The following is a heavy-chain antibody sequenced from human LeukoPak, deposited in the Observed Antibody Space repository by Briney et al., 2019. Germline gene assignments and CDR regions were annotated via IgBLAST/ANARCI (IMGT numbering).Heavy chain of an antibody. CDR2: LNPSGGST. J-gene: IGHJ4*02. CDR1: GYTFISYY. Sequence: ASVKVSCKASGYTFISYYMHWGRQAPGQGLEWMGILNPSGGSTTYAQKFQGRVTMTRDTSTSTVYMELSSLRSEDTAVYYCAKGGDYDFWSGYSYYFDYWGQGTLVSVSS. CDR3: AKGGDYDFWSGYSYYFDY. V-gene: IGHV1-46*01. D-gene: IGHD3-3*01.